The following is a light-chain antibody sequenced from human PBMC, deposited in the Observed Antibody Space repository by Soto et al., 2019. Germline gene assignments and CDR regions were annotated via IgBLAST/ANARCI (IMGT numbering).Light chain of an antibody. CDR1: SSDVGSYYNW. CDR3: SSFVGGDSFDVI. J-gene: IGLJ2*01. V-gene: IGLV2-8*01. Sequence: QSVLTQPPSASGSPGESVTISCTGTSSDVGSYYNWVSWYQQHPGKVPKLMIHEISKRPPGVPNRFSGSKSGNTASLTVSGLRADDEAVYYCSSFVGGDSFDVIFGGGTKLTVL. CDR2: EIS.